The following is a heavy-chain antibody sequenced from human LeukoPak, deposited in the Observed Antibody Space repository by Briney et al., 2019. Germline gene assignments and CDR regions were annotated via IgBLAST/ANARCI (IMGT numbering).Heavy chain of an antibody. CDR2: IYYSRST. J-gene: IGHJ5*02. D-gene: IGHD3-9*01. CDR3: ARAEANWLSSSNWFDP. CDR1: GGSISNYY. V-gene: IGHV4-59*08. Sequence: PSEILSLTCTVSGGSISNYYWSWIRQPPGKGLEWIGYIYYSRSTNYNPSLKSRVTISMDTSKNQFSLNLSSVTAADTAVYYCARAEANWLSSSNWFDPWGQGTLVTVSS.